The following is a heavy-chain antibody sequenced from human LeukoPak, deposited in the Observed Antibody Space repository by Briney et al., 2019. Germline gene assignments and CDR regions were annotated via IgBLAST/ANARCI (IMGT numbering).Heavy chain of an antibody. D-gene: IGHD6-6*01. Sequence: GSLRLSCAASGFTFSSSAMSWVRQAPGKGLEWVSALGGGVGTYYADSVKGRFTVSRDNSKNTLYLQINSLRADDTAVYYCAKGSRSSRPYYFDCWGQGTLVTVSS. J-gene: IGHJ4*02. CDR1: GFTFSSSA. V-gene: IGHV3-23*01. CDR2: LGGGVGT. CDR3: AKGSRSSRPYYFDC.